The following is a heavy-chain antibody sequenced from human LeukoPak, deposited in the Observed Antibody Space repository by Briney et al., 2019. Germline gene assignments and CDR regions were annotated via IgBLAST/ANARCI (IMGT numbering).Heavy chain of an antibody. CDR3: ARRLVGYSYGYSDY. Sequence: GESLKISCKGSGYSFTSYWVGWVRQMPGKGLEWMGIIYPGDSDTRYSPPFQGQVTISVDKSISTAYLQWSSLKASDTAMYYCARRLVGYSYGYSDYWGQGTLVTVSS. J-gene: IGHJ4*02. V-gene: IGHV5-51*01. D-gene: IGHD5-18*01. CDR1: GYSFTSYW. CDR2: IYPGDSDT.